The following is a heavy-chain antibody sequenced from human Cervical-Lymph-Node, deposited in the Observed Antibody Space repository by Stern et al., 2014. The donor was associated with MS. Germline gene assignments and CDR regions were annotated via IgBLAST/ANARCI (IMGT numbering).Heavy chain of an antibody. Sequence: QLQLQESGPGLVKPSGTLSLTCAVSGGSISDTNWWSWVRQTPGMGLEWIGEIYHSGTANFSPSLESRVTMSVDKSQNQFSLQLNSVTAADTAVYYCARVYSGYDWFDYWGQGTPVTVSS. D-gene: IGHD5-12*01. CDR2: IYHSGTA. J-gene: IGHJ4*02. CDR3: ARVYSGYDWFDY. V-gene: IGHV4-4*02. CDR1: GGSISDTNW.